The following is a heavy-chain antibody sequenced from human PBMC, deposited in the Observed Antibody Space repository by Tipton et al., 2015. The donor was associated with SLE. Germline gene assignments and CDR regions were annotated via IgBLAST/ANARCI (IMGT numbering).Heavy chain of an antibody. CDR3: AREGNWAGEVDY. D-gene: IGHD7-27*01. CDR2: ISYDGSNK. CDR1: GFTFSSYA. J-gene: IGHJ4*02. V-gene: IGHV3-30*04. Sequence: SLRLSCAASGFTFSSYAMHWVRQAPGKGLEWVAVISYDGSNKYYADSVKGRVTISRDKSKNTLYLQMNSLRAEDTAVYYCAREGNWAGEVDYWGQGTLVTVSS.